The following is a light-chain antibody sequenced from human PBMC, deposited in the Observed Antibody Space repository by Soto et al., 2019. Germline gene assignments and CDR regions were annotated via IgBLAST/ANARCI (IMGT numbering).Light chain of an antibody. J-gene: IGKJ4*01. CDR1: QSISSW. CDR3: QQYNSYSPLT. CDR2: DTF. Sequence: DIQMTQSPASLSASVGDRVSITCRASQSISSWLAWYQQKPGKAPKLLMFDTFSLESGVPSRFSGSSSGTEFTLTISSMQPDDDATYYCQQYNSYSPLTFGGGTKVEIK. V-gene: IGKV1-5*01.